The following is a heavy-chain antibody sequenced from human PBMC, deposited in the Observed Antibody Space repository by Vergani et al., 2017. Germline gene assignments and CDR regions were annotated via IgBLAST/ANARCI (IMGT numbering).Heavy chain of an antibody. J-gene: IGHJ4*02. D-gene: IGHD5-24*01. V-gene: IGHV3-21*01. Sequence: VQLVESGGGVVQPGRSLRLSCAASGFTFSSYSMNWVRQAPGKGLEWVSSISSSSSYIYYADSVKGRFTISRDNAKNSLYLQMNSLRAEDTAVYYCARGGRWLQTRIVEIDYWGQGTLVTVSS. CDR2: ISSSSSYI. CDR1: GFTFSSYS. CDR3: ARGGRWLQTRIVEIDY.